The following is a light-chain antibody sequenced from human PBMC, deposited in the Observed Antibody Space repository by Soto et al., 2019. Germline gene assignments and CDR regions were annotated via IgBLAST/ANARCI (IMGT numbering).Light chain of an antibody. CDR2: KDS. CDR1: VLAKKY. V-gene: IGLV3-27*01. Sequence: SYELTQPSSVSVSPGQTARITCSGDVLAKKYARWFQQKPGQAPVLVIYKDSERPSGIPERFSGSSSGTTVTLTISGAQVEDEADYYRYSAADNTFGGGTKVTVL. J-gene: IGLJ2*01. CDR3: YSAADNT.